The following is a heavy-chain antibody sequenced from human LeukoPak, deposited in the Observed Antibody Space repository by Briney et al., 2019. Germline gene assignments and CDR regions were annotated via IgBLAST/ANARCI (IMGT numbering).Heavy chain of an antibody. CDR3: ARETTGTGTGYFDP. Sequence: ASVKVSCKTSSYTFSVYYIHWGRQAPGQGLEWMGWIDPNSGVTNYAQKFQGRVILTRDTSITTAYMELSSLRSDDTAVYSCARETTGTGTGYFDPWGQGTLVTVSS. V-gene: IGHV1-2*02. J-gene: IGHJ5*02. D-gene: IGHD1-1*01. CDR2: IDPNSGVT. CDR1: SYTFSVYY.